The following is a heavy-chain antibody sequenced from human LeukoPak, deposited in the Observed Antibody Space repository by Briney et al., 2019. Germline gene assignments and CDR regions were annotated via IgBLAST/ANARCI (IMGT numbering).Heavy chain of an antibody. D-gene: IGHD6-19*01. CDR3: AKDLIPVTAYFDY. J-gene: IGHJ4*02. CDR2: ISGSGAST. V-gene: IGHV3-23*01. Sequence: PGGSLRLSCLTSGFTLSTNAMSWVRQAPGKGLEWISGISGSGASTYYADSVKGRFTISRDNSKNTLYLQMNSLRAEDTAVYYCAKDLIPVTAYFDYWGQGALVTVSA. CDR1: GFTLSTNA.